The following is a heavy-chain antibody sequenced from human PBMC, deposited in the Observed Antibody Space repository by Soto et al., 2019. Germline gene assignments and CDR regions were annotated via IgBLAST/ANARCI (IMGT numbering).Heavy chain of an antibody. CDR3: ARVLLWCGELPWFDP. V-gene: IGHV3-7*04. CDR1: GFTFSSYW. J-gene: IGHJ5*02. Sequence: EVQLVESGGGLVQPGGSLRLSCAASGFTFSSYWMSWVRQAPGKGLEWVANIKQDGSEKYYVDSVKGRFTISRDNAKNSLYLQMNSLRAEDTAVYYCARVLLWCGELPWFDPWGQGTLVTVSS. CDR2: IKQDGSEK. D-gene: IGHD3-10*01.